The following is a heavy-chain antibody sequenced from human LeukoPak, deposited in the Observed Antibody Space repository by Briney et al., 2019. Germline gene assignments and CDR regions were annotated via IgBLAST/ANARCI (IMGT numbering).Heavy chain of an antibody. V-gene: IGHV4-39*01. CDR1: GASFTSGGFY. J-gene: IGHJ5*02. CDR3: ARHSGSGSLSRPFDP. CDR2: GYYTGST. D-gene: IGHD3-10*01. Sequence: PPETLSLTCIVPGASFTSGGFYWGWLRQPPGNEPEWLASGYYTGSTYYNPSLKSRVTISIDTSKNQFSLRLTSVTATDTAVYHCARHSGSGSLSRPFDPWGQGTRVTVSS.